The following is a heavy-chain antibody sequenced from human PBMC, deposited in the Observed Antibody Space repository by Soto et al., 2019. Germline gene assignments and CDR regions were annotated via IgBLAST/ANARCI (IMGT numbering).Heavy chain of an antibody. CDR3: ASGYDFWSGYSSDAFDI. D-gene: IGHD3-3*01. J-gene: IGHJ3*02. CDR2: IYPGDSDT. Sequence: PGESLKISCKGSGYSFTSYWIGWVRQMPGKGLEWMGIIYPGDSDTRYSPYFQGQVTISADKSISTAYLQWSSLKASDTAMYYFASGYDFWSGYSSDAFDIWGQGTMVTVSS. V-gene: IGHV5-51*01. CDR1: GYSFTSYW.